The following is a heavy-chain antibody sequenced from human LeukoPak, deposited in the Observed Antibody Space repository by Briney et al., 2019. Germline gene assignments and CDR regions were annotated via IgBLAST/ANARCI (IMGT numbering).Heavy chain of an antibody. CDR2: INPSGSST. V-gene: IGHV1-46*01. Sequence: ASVKVSCKASGYTFTSYYMHWVRQAPGQGLEWMGIINPSGSSTSYAQKFQGRVTMTRDTSISTAYMELSRLRSDDTAVYYCARGADLKLGYCSGGSCYDYWGQGTLVTVSS. CDR1: GYTFTSYY. CDR3: ARGADLKLGYCSGGSCYDY. J-gene: IGHJ4*02. D-gene: IGHD2-15*01.